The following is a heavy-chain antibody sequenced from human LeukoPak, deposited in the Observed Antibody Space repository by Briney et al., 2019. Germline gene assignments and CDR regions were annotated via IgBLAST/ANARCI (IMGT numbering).Heavy chain of an antibody. CDR3: AREYGEGPNWFDP. CDR2: IYISGST. D-gene: IGHD4-17*01. CDR1: GVSINDHY. Sequence: SETLSLTCSVSGVSINDHYWTWVRQPAGRGLEWIGHIYISGSTDYNPSLKSQVTISVDTSKNQFSLKLSSVTAADTAVYYCAREYGEGPNWFDPWGQGTLVTVSS. V-gene: IGHV4-4*07. J-gene: IGHJ5*02.